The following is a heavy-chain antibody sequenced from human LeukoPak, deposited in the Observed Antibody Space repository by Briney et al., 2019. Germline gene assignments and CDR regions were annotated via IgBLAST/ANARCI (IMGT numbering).Heavy chain of an antibody. CDR1: GFTFSSYS. Sequence: PGGSLRLSCAASGFTFSSYSMNWVRQAPGKGLEWVSSISSSSSYIYYADSVKGRFTIPRDNAKNSLYLQMNSLRAEDTAVYYCARAHYGDYVPYDYWGQGTLVTVSS. V-gene: IGHV3-21*01. CDR2: ISSSSSYI. J-gene: IGHJ4*02. CDR3: ARAHYGDYVPYDY. D-gene: IGHD4-17*01.